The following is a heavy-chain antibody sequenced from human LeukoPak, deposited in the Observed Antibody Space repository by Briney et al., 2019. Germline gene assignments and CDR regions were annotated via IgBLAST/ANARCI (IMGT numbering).Heavy chain of an antibody. CDR1: GDSISSYY. Sequence: PSETLSLTCTVSGDSISSYYWSWIRQPPGKGLEWIGYIYYSGSTNYNPSLKSRVTISVDTSKNQFSLKLSSVTAADTAVYYCARDQYYFDRGAFDIWGQGTMVTVSS. D-gene: IGHD3-22*01. J-gene: IGHJ3*02. CDR3: ARDQYYFDRGAFDI. CDR2: IYYSGST. V-gene: IGHV4-59*01.